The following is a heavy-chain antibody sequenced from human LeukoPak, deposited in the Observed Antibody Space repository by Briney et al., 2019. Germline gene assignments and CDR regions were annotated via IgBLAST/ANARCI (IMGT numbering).Heavy chain of an antibody. J-gene: IGHJ5*02. V-gene: IGHV3-30*18. CDR1: GFTFSSYG. D-gene: IGHD3-3*01. Sequence: GGSLRLSCAASGFTFSSYGMHWVRQAPGKGLEWVAVISYDGSNKHYADSVKGRFTISRDNSKNTMYLQMNSLRAEDTAVYYCAKEHDLWHEEGNWFDPWGQGTLVTVSS. CDR3: AKEHDLWHEEGNWFDP. CDR2: ISYDGSNK.